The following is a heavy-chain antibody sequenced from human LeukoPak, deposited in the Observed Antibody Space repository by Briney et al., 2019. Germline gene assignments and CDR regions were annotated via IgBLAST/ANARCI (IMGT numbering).Heavy chain of an antibody. CDR3: AAGRAYYYDSRGYSLLGENWFAP. D-gene: IGHD3-22*01. CDR2: IVVGSGNT. V-gene: IGHV1-58*01. Sequence: SVKVSCKASGFTFTSSAVQWVRQARGQRLEWIGWIVVGSGNTNYAQKFQEKVTITRDMSTSTAYMELSSLRSEDTAVYYCAAGRAYYYDSRGYSLLGENWFAPWGQETLAPVSS. J-gene: IGHJ5*02. CDR1: GFTFTSSA.